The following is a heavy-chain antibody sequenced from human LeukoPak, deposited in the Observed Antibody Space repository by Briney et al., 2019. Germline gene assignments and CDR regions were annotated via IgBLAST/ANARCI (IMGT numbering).Heavy chain of an antibody. CDR1: GNYW. J-gene: IGHJ4*02. D-gene: IGHD2/OR15-2a*01. CDR2: VNSDGSWT. CDR3: VSFYETY. Sequence: GGSLRLSCAASGNYWMHWVRQVPGKGLVWVSHVNSDGSWTSYADSVKGRFTISKDNAKNTVYLQMNSLRAEDTAVYYCVSFYETYWGRGTLVTVSS. V-gene: IGHV3-74*01.